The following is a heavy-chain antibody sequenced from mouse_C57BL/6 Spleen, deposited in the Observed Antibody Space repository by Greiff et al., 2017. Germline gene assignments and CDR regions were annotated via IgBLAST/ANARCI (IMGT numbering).Heavy chain of an antibody. D-gene: IGHD1-1*01. V-gene: IGHV1-55*01. Sequence: QVQLQQPGAELVKPGASVKMSCKASGYTFTSYWITWVKQRPGQGLEWIGDIYPGSGSTNYNEKFKSKATLTVDTSSSTAYMQLSSLTSEDSAVYYCARFTAVVEEGAMDYWGQGTSVTVSS. CDR3: ARFTAVVEEGAMDY. J-gene: IGHJ4*01. CDR2: IYPGSGST. CDR1: GYTFTSYW.